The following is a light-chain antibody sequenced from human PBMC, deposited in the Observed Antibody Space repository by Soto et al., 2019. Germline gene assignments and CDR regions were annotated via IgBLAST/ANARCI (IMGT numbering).Light chain of an antibody. Sequence: EIVLTQSPATLSLSPGERATLSCRASQSVSSYLAWYLHKPGQAPRLLIYDASNRATGIPARFSGSGSGTDFTLTISSLEPEDFAVYYCQQRSNWPPDWAFGQGTKVEIK. V-gene: IGKV3-11*01. CDR3: QQRSNWPPDWA. CDR2: DAS. J-gene: IGKJ1*01. CDR1: QSVSSY.